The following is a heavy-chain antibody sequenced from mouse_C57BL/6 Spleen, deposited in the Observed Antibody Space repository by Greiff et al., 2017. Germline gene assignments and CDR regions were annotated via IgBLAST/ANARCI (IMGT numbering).Heavy chain of an antibody. CDR1: GFTFSSYG. Sequence: EVMLVESGGDLVKPGGSLKLSCAASGFTFSSYGMSWVRPTPDKRLEWVATISSGGSYTYYPDNVKGRFTISRDNAKNTPYLQMSSLKSEDTAMYYCASQRVDYAMDYWGQGTSVTVSS. J-gene: IGHJ4*01. V-gene: IGHV5-6*01. CDR2: ISSGGSYT. CDR3: ASQRVDYAMDY.